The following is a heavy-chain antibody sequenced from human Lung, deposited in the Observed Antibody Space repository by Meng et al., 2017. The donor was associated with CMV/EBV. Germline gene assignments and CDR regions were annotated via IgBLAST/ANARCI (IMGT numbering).Heavy chain of an antibody. Sequence: GESLKIXCAASGFTFSNYAMSWVRQAPGKGLEWVSALSGSGGATYYADSVKGRFTISRDNSKSTVYLQMKSLRAEDTAVYYCARNPGGRPNWFDPWGQGTLVTVSS. CDR3: ARNPGGRPNWFDP. CDR1: GFTFSNYA. CDR2: LSGSGGAT. J-gene: IGHJ5*02. V-gene: IGHV3-23*01. D-gene: IGHD4-23*01.